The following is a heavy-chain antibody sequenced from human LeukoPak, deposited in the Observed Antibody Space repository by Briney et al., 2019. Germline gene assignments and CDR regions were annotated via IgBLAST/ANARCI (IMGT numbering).Heavy chain of an antibody. V-gene: IGHV3-30*18. CDR1: GFTFSSYG. Sequence: GGSLRLSCAASGFTFSSYGMHWVRQAPGKGLEWVAVISYDGSNKYYADSVKGRFTISRDNSKNTLYLQMNSLRAEDTAVYYCAKLPQTDGHDYWGQGTLVTVSS. CDR3: AKLPQTDGHDY. D-gene: IGHD5-24*01. J-gene: IGHJ4*02. CDR2: ISYDGSNK.